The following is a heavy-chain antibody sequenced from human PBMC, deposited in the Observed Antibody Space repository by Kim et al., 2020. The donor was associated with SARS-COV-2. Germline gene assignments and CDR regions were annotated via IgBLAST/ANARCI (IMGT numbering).Heavy chain of an antibody. D-gene: IGHD3-3*01. CDR2: ISSSGSNI. J-gene: IGHJ4*02. V-gene: IGHV3-21*01. Sequence: GGSLRLSCAASGFTFSSYAMNWVRQAPGKGLEWVSAISSSGSNIYYADSVKGRFTISRDNSKNTLYLQMNSLRAEDTAVYYCASRGVTYIRVGYWGQGTL. CDR1: GFTFSSYA. CDR3: ASRGVTYIRVGY.